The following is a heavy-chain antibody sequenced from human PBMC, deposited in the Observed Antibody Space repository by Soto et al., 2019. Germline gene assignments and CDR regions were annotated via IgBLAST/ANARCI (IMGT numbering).Heavy chain of an antibody. V-gene: IGHV3-74*01. J-gene: IGHJ4*02. Sequence: GGSLRLSCAASGFTFSRYWMHWVRQAPGKGLVWVSRINSDGSSTSYADSVKGRFTISRDNAKNMLYLQMNSLRAEDTAVYYCARDRPTGSGYYLIDYWGQGTLVTVSS. CDR3: ARDRPTGSGYYLIDY. CDR1: GFTFSRYW. CDR2: INSDGSST. D-gene: IGHD3-22*01.